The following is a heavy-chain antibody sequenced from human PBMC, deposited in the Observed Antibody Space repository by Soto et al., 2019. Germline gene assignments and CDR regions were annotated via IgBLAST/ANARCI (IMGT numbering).Heavy chain of an antibody. CDR2: INPNSRGT. V-gene: IGHV1-2*02. J-gene: IGHJ5*02. CDR3: ARVTLKAGNWFDP. CDR1: GYTFTDYF. Sequence: ASVKVSCKAFGYTFTDYFIHWVRQAPGQGFEWMGWINPNSRGTNYAQKFQGRVTMTRDTSNNTAYMELRGLRSDDTAVYYCARVTLKAGNWFDPWGQGTLVTVSS.